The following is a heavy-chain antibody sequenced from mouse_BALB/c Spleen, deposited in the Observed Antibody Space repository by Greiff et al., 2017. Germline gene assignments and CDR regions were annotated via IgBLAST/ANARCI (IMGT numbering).Heavy chain of an antibody. V-gene: IGHV10-1*02. J-gene: IGHJ4*01. CDR3: VRHYYGSHYYAMDY. CDR2: IRSKSNNYAT. CDR1: GFTFNTYA. Sequence: EVKLVESGGGLVQPKGSLKLSCAASGFTFNTYAMNWVRQAPGKGLEWVARIRSKSNNYATYYADSVKDRFTISRDDSQSMLYLQMNNLKTEDTAMYYCVRHYYGSHYYAMDYWGQGTSVTVSS. D-gene: IGHD1-1*01.